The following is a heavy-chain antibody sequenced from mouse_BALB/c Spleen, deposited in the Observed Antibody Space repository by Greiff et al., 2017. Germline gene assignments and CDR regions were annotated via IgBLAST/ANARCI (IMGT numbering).Heavy chain of an antibody. D-gene: IGHD1-1*01. CDR1: GYTFTDYN. CDR3: ARFYYYGSSYAMDY. V-gene: IGHV1S29*02. J-gene: IGHJ4*01. CDR2: IYPYNGGT. Sequence: EVKLVESGPELVKPGASVKISCKASGYTFTDYNMHWVKQSHGKSLEWIGYIYPYNGGTGYNQKFKSKATLTVDNSSSTAYMELRSLTSEDSAVYYCARFYYYGSSYAMDYWGQGTSVTVSS.